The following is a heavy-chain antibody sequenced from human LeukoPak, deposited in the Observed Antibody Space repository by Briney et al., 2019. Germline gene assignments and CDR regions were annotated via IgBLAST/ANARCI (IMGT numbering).Heavy chain of an antibody. D-gene: IGHD1-26*01. Sequence: GGSLRLSCAASGFIFSNYNMNWVRQAPGKGLEWVSYISRSSSTIYYADSVKGRFTISRDNAKNSLYLQMNSLRAEDTAVYYCARDSGSIPRSAFDIWGQGTMVTVSS. V-gene: IGHV3-48*01. CDR2: ISRSSSTI. J-gene: IGHJ3*02. CDR3: ARDSGSIPRSAFDI. CDR1: GFIFSNYN.